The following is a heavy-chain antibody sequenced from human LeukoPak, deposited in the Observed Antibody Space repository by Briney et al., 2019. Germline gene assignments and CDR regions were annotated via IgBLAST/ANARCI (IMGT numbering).Heavy chain of an antibody. J-gene: IGHJ4*02. CDR1: GFTFSSYA. V-gene: IGHV3-30*04. CDR3: AKDLPVSYDFWSGYWEYFDY. CDR2: ISYDGSNK. Sequence: GGSLRLSCAASGFTFSSYAMHWVRQAPGKGPEWVAVISYDGSNKYYADSVKGRFTISRDNSKNTLYLQMNSLRAEDTAVYYCAKDLPVSYDFWSGYWEYFDYWGQGTLVTVSS. D-gene: IGHD3-3*01.